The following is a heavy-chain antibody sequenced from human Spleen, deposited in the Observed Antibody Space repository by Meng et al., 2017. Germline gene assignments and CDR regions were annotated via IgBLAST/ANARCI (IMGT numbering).Heavy chain of an antibody. CDR1: GFTFSTYS. D-gene: IGHD5-18*01. Sequence: SCKASGFTFSTYSMHWVRQAPGKGLEWVAVILFDGTKKYYTDSVKGGFTIPTDNSKNTLFLEMNGLRIDDTAVYYCARDNPPRGYSYGGIDYWGQGTLVTVSS. CDR3: ARDNPPRGYSYGGIDY. CDR2: ILFDGTKK. J-gene: IGHJ4*02. V-gene: IGHV3-30*04.